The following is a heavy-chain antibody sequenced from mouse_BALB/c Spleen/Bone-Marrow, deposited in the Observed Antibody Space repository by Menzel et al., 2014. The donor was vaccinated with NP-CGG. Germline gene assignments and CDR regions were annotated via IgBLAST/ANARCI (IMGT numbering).Heavy chain of an antibody. Sequence: EVKLQESGGGLVKPGGSLKLSCAASGFAFSSYDMSWVRQTPEERLEWVATISSGGIYTYYPDSVKGRFTISRDNARNTLYLQMSSLRSEDTALYYCARHLITYAMDYWGQGTSVTVSS. CDR2: ISSGGIYT. J-gene: IGHJ4*01. D-gene: IGHD2-4*01. CDR1: GFAFSSYD. CDR3: ARHLITYAMDY. V-gene: IGHV5-9*02.